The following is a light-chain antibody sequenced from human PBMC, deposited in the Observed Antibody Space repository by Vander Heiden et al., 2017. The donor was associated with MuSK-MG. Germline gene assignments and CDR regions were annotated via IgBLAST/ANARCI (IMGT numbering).Light chain of an antibody. V-gene: IGKV1-27*01. CDR1: QGISNY. CDR2: AAS. Sequence: DIQMTQSPSSLSASVGDRVTITCRASQGISNYLAWYQQKPGKVPKLLIYAASTLQSGVPSRFSGSGSRTDFTLTIISLHPEDVATYYCQKENSAPRTFGQGTKVEIK. CDR3: QKENSAPRT. J-gene: IGKJ1*01.